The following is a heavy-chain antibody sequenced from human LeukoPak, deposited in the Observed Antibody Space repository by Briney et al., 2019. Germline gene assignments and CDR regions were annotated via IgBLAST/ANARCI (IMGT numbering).Heavy chain of an antibody. CDR2: INHSGST. J-gene: IGHJ4*02. Sequence: SETLSLTCAVYGGSFSGYYWSWIRQPPGKGLEWIGEINHSGSTNYNPSLKSRVTISVDTSKNQFSLKLSSVTAADTAVYYCARGADTAMNQGVDYWGRGTLVTVSS. CDR1: GGSFSGYY. CDR3: ARGADTAMNQGVDY. D-gene: IGHD5-18*01. V-gene: IGHV4-34*01.